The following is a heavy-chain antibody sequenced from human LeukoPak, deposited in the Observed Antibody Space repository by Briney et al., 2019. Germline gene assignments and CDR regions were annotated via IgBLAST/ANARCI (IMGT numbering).Heavy chain of an antibody. D-gene: IGHD3-10*01. CDR3: ARGRYGSEPY. V-gene: IGHV4-34*01. CDR1: GGSFSGYY. J-gene: IGHJ4*02. Sequence: PSETLSLTCAVYGGSFSGYYWSWIRQPPGKGLEWIGEINHSGSTNYNPSLKSRVTISVDTSKNQFSLKLSSVTAADTAVYYCARGRYGSEPYWGQGTLVTVPS. CDR2: INHSGST.